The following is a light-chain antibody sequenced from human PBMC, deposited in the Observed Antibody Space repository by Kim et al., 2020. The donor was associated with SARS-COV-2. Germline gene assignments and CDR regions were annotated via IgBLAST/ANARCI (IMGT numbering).Light chain of an antibody. CDR3: EAWDDSLSAWV. CDR2: KNN. CDR1: SSNIGSNY. J-gene: IGLJ3*02. Sequence: ELTQPPSASGIPGQRVTISCSGSSSNIGSNYVYWYQQLPGTAPKVLIYKNNQRPSGVPDRFSGSKSGTSASLAISGLRSEDEADYYCEAWDDSLSAWVFGGGTQLTVL. V-gene: IGLV1-47*01.